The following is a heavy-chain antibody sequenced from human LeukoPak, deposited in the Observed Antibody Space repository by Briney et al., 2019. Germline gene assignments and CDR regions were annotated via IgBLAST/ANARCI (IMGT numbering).Heavy chain of an antibody. CDR2: MNPNSGNA. CDR3: ARGLPDSYYDFWSGYHDAFDI. D-gene: IGHD3-3*01. J-gene: IGHJ3*02. Sequence: ASVKVSCKASGYTFTSYDINWVRQATGQGLEWMGWMNPNSGNAGYAQKFQGRVTITRNTSISTASMELSSLRSEDTAVYYCARGLPDSYYDFWSGYHDAFDIWGQGTMVTVSS. V-gene: IGHV1-8*03. CDR1: GYTFTSYD.